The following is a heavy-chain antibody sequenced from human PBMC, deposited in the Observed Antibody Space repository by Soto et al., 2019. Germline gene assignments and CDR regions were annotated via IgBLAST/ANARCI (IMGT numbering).Heavy chain of an antibody. V-gene: IGHV1-2*04. D-gene: IGHD2-2*01. CDR2: INPNSGGT. Sequence: ASVKVSCKASGYTFTGYYMHWVRQAPGQGLEWMGWINPNSGGTNYAQKFQGWVTMTRDTSISTAYMELSKLRSDDTAVYYCARGYCSSTSCYGQTYYYYMDVWGKGTTVTVS. CDR1: GYTFTGYY. CDR3: ARGYCSSTSCYGQTYYYYMDV. J-gene: IGHJ6*03.